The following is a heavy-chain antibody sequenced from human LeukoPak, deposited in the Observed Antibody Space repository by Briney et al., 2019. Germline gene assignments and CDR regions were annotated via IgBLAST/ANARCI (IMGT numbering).Heavy chain of an antibody. CDR1: GYTFTSYG. D-gene: IGHD2-15*01. CDR3: ARDDIVVVVAATAAFDI. J-gene: IGHJ3*02. V-gene: IGHV1-18*01. CDR2: ISAYNGNT. Sequence: ASVKVSCKASGYTFTSYGISWVRQAPGQGLEWMGWISAYNGNTNYAQKLQGRVTMTTDTSTSTAYMELRSLRSDDTAVYYCARDDIVVVVAATAAFDIWGQGTMVTVSS.